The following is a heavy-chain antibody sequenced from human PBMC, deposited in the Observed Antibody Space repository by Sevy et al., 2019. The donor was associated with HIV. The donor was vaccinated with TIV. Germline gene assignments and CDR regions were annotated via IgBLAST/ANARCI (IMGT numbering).Heavy chain of an antibody. CDR3: PRAPPVRSGDDSLNWFDP. J-gene: IGHJ5*02. D-gene: IGHD5-12*01. Sequence: SETLSLTCTVSGGPISSYHWSWIRQPPGKGLEYIGYIHYSGNTNYNPSLKSRVTISVDTSKNQFSLKLSPVTAADTAIYYCPRAPPVRSGDDSLNWFDPWGQGTLVTVSS. CDR2: IHYSGNT. V-gene: IGHV4-59*01. CDR1: GGPISSYH.